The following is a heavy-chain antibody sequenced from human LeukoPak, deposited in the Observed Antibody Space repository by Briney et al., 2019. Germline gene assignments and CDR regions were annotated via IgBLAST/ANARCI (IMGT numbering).Heavy chain of an antibody. Sequence: ASVKVSCKASGYTFTSYAVHWVRQAPGQRLEWMGWINAGNGNTKYSQTFQGRVTITRDTSESTAYMELSSLRSEDTAVYYCARVNPEYSSGHPPLDYWGQGTLVTVSS. CDR2: INAGNGNT. J-gene: IGHJ4*02. CDR1: GYTFTSYA. D-gene: IGHD6-19*01. V-gene: IGHV1-3*01. CDR3: ARVNPEYSSGHPPLDY.